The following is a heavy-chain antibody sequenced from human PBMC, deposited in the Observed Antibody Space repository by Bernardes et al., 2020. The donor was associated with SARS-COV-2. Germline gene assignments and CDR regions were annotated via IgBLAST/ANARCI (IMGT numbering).Heavy chain of an antibody. Sequence: ASVKVSCKSSGYTFSGYYMHWVRQAPGQGLEWMGWINPNSGGTNYAQKFQGRVTMTRDTSISTAYMELSRLRSDDTAVYYCARVRSSWFPLNWFDPWGQGTLVTVSS. CDR1: GYTFSGYY. CDR2: INPNSGGT. J-gene: IGHJ5*02. D-gene: IGHD6-13*01. CDR3: ARVRSSWFPLNWFDP. V-gene: IGHV1-2*02.